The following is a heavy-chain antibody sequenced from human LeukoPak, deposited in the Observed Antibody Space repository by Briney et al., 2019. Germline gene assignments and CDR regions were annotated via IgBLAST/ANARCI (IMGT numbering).Heavy chain of an antibody. D-gene: IGHD4-11*01. Sequence: GGSLRLSCAVSGFTFSNEAMGWVGQLRGGGLEGVSTISPGGGTTYYAESMKGRFTISRDNSKSTLYLEMNSLRVEDTAVYYCTKVRSGSSNWALRVFDYWGQGALVTVSS. CDR1: GFTFSNEA. V-gene: IGHV3-23*01. J-gene: IGHJ4*02. CDR3: TKVRSGSSNWALRVFDY. CDR2: ISPGGGTT.